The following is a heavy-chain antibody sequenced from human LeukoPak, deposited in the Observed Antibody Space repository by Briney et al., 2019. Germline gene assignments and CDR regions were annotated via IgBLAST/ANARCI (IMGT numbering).Heavy chain of an antibody. V-gene: IGHV1-46*01. CDR1: GYTFTIYY. CDR3: ATLAVAGLILVH. CDR2: INPNNGSR. D-gene: IGHD6-19*01. Sequence: GASVRVSSTPSGYTFTIYYIHWVREAPGQRLERMGEINPNNGSRTSAPKFQSRVAVTRVTSTRTVYMEMTSLRSETTAVYYCATLAVAGLILVHWGQGTLVTVSS. J-gene: IGHJ4*02.